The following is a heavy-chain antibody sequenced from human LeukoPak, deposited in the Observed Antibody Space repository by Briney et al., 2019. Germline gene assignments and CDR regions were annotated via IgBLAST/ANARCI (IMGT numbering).Heavy chain of an antibody. D-gene: IGHD3-3*01. CDR3: ARASQTEQITIFGVAGGPRAFDI. CDR2: IYTSRST. CDR1: GGSISSYY. V-gene: IGHV4-4*09. Sequence: SETLSLTCTVSGGSISSYYWSWIRQPPGKGLEWIVYIYTSRSTNYNPSLKSRVAISVDTSKNQFSLKLSSVTAADTAVYYCARASQTEQITIFGVAGGPRAFDIWGQGTMVTVSS. J-gene: IGHJ3*02.